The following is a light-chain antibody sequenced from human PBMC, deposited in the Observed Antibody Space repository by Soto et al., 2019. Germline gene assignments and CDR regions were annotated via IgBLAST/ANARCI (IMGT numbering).Light chain of an antibody. J-gene: IGKJ1*01. CDR3: QQYKSYWT. CDR2: KAS. Sequence: DIQMTQSPSTLSASVGDRVTITCRASQSISSWLAWYQQKPGKAPKLLIYKASSLESGVPSRFSGSGSGTEFTLTISSLQPDDSATYYCQQYKSYWTFGQGTKV. CDR1: QSISSW. V-gene: IGKV1-5*03.